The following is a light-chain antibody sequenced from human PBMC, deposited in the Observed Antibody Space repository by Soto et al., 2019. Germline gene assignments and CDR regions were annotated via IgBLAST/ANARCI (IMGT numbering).Light chain of an antibody. Sequence: EIVLTQSPGTLSLSPGERATLSCRASQSVSSSQLAWYQQRPGQAPRLLIYSASRRATGFPARFSGSGSGTDFTLTISSLEPEDFAVYYCQQRNIWPPVTFGQGTRLEIK. V-gene: IGKV3D-20*02. CDR2: SAS. J-gene: IGKJ5*01. CDR1: QSVSSSQ. CDR3: QQRNIWPPVT.